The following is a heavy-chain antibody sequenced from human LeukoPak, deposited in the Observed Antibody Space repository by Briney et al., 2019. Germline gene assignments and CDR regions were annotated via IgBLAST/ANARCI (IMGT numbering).Heavy chain of an antibody. CDR1: GGSISNYY. V-gene: IGHV4-4*07. D-gene: IGHD4-17*01. J-gene: IGHJ4*02. Sequence: SETLSLTCTVSGGSISNYYWSWIRQPAGKGLEWIGRIYTSGSTNYNPSLKSRVTMSVDTSKNQFSLKLSSVTAADTAVYYCARVRRGSGDYDPNYFDYWGQGTLVTVSS. CDR2: IYTSGST. CDR3: ARVRRGSGDYDPNYFDY.